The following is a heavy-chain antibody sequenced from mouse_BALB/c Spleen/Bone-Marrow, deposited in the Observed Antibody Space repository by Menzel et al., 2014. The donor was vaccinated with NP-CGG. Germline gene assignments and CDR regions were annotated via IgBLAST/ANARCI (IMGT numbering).Heavy chain of an antibody. CDR2: IRSKSNNYAT. CDR1: GFTFNTYA. J-gene: IGHJ3*01. D-gene: IGHD2-3*01. Sequence: EVKLQESGGGLVQPKGSLKLSCAASGFTFNTYAMNWVRQAPGKGLEWVARIRSKSNNYATYYADSVKDRFTVSRDDSQSMLFLQMNNLKTEDTAMYYCVRSDDGCFAYWGQETLVTVSA. CDR3: VRSDDGCFAY. V-gene: IGHV10-1*02.